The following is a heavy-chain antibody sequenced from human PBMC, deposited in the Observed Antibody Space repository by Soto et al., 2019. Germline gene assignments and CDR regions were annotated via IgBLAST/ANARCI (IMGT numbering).Heavy chain of an antibody. J-gene: IGHJ5*02. CDR2: IYYSGST. Sequence: PSETLSLTCSVSGGSINSSSYFWGWVRQPPGKGLEWIGSIYYSGSTYYNPSLRSRVTISVDTSKNQFSLKLSSVTAADTAVFYCARHYSSASRNWFDPWGQRTVVTVSS. D-gene: IGHD6-19*01. V-gene: IGHV4-39*01. CDR1: GGSINSSSYF. CDR3: ARHYSSASRNWFDP.